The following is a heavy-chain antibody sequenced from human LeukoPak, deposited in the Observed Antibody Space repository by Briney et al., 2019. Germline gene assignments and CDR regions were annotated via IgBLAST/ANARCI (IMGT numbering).Heavy chain of an antibody. CDR1: GGSISSYY. Sequence: SETLSLTCTVSGGSISSYYWTWLRQPAGKGLEWIGRIYSSGSTNYNPSLKSRVTMSVDTSKNQFSLKLTSVIAADTAVYYCASYSGSYAYYGYWGQGTLVTVSS. V-gene: IGHV4-4*07. D-gene: IGHD1-26*01. CDR3: ASYSGSYAYYGY. J-gene: IGHJ4*02. CDR2: IYSSGST.